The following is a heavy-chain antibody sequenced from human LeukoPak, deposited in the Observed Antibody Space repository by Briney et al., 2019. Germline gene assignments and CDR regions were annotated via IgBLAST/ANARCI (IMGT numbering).Heavy chain of an antibody. D-gene: IGHD2-2*01. CDR3: ARIPEVVPAATYYFDY. CDR1: GFTFSSYW. CDR2: IKQDGSEK. V-gene: IGHV3-7*03. J-gene: IGHJ4*02. Sequence: GGSLRLSCAASGFTFSSYWMSWVRQAPGKGLEWVANIKQDGSEKYYVDSVKGRFTISRDNAKNSLYLRMNSLRAEDTAVYYCARIPEVVPAATYYFDYWGQGTLVTVSS.